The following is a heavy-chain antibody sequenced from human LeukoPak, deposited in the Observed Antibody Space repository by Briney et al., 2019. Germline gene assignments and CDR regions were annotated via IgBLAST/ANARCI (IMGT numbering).Heavy chain of an antibody. D-gene: IGHD1-26*01. Sequence: SETLSLTCTVSGDSISSSSYSWGWLRQPPGKGLEWIGHMTTSGSSHYNPSLRSRVTISLDTSANKFSLKLSSVTAADTAVYYCARDESITWDPPFDYWGQGTLVTVSS. CDR1: GDSISSSSYS. J-gene: IGHJ4*02. V-gene: IGHV4-39*07. CDR2: MTTSGSS. CDR3: ARDESITWDPPFDY.